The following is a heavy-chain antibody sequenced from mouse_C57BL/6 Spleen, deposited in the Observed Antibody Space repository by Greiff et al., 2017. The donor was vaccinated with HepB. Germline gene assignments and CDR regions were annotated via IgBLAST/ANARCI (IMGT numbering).Heavy chain of an antibody. J-gene: IGHJ4*01. CDR3: ARDQYYGSSYDYAMDY. Sequence: EVHLVESGGGLVKPGGSLKLSCAASGFTFSSYAMSWVRQTPEKRLEWVATISAGGSYTYYPDNVKGRFTISRDNAKNNLYLQMSHLTSEDTAMYYCARDQYYGSSYDYAMDYWGQGTSVTVSS. V-gene: IGHV5-4*01. CDR1: GFTFSSYA. CDR2: ISAGGSYT. D-gene: IGHD1-1*01.